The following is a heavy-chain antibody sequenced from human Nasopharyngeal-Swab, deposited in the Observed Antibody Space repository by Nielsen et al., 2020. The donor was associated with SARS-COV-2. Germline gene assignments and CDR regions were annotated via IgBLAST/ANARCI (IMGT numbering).Heavy chain of an antibody. CDR1: GFNFSNYG. CDR3: AKDYSGWYLDYFFDY. CDR2: IAYDGSNR. V-gene: IGHV3-30*18. D-gene: IGHD6-19*01. Sequence: EGSLRLSCAASGFNFSNYGIHWVRQAPGKGLEWVSVIAYDGSNRYYADSVKGRFTISRDNSKNTVYLQMDSLRIEDTATYFCAKDYSGWYLDYFFDYWDQGTLVSVSS. J-gene: IGHJ4*02.